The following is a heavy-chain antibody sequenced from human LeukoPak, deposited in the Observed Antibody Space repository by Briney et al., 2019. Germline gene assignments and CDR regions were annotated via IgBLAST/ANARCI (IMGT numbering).Heavy chain of an antibody. D-gene: IGHD2-2*01. Sequence: GGSLRLSCAASGFTVSSNYMGWVRQAPGKGLEWVSVIYSGGDTYYADSVKGRFTISRDNSKNTLYLQMNSLRAEDTAVYYCAKAGEDIVVVPAADFDYWGQGTLVTVSS. V-gene: IGHV3-53*01. CDR1: GFTVSSNY. J-gene: IGHJ4*02. CDR2: IYSGGDT. CDR3: AKAGEDIVVVPAADFDY.